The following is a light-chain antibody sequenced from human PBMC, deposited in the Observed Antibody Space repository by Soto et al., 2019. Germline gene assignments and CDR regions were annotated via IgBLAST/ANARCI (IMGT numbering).Light chain of an antibody. J-gene: IGKJ1*01. CDR3: QQYNNWPRT. Sequence: DIQMTQSPSSVSASVVDRVTITCRASQGISTWLAWYQQKPGKAPRLLIYEATNLQSGVPSRFSGSGSGTEFTLTISSLQSEDFAVYYCQQYNNWPRTFGQGTKVDI. CDR2: EAT. V-gene: IGKV1-12*01. CDR1: QGISTW.